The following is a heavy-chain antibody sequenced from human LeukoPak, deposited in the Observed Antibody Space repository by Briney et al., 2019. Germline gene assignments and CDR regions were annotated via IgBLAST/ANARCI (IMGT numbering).Heavy chain of an antibody. CDR2: INLNSGGT. CDR3: ARVAGGDWYYFDF. D-gene: IGHD2-21*02. V-gene: IGHV1-2*02. Sequence: GASVKVSCKASGYTFTGYYIHWVRQAPGQGLEWMGWINLNSGGTNSAQKFQGRVTMTRDTSISAAYMELSRLGSDDTAVYYCARVAGGDWYYFDFWGQGTLVTVSS. CDR1: GYTFTGYY. J-gene: IGHJ4*02.